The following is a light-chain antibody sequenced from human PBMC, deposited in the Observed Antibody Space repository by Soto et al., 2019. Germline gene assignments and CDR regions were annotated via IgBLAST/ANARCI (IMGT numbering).Light chain of an antibody. CDR1: SSNIGAGYD. J-gene: IGLJ2*01. CDR2: GNN. Sequence: QSVLTQPPSVSGAPGQRVTISCTGSSSNIGAGYDVHWYQHLPGTAPKLLIFGNNNRPSGVPDRFSGSKSGTSASLAIIGVQAEDETDYYCQSYDSSLSVVFGGGTKLTVL. CDR3: QSYDSSLSVV. V-gene: IGLV1-40*01.